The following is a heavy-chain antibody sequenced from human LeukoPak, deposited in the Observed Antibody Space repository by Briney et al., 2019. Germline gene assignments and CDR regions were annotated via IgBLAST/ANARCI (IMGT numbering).Heavy chain of an antibody. CDR1: GGSISSSNW. D-gene: IGHD6-19*01. J-gene: IGHJ3*02. Sequence: SETLSLTCAVSGGSISSSNWWSWVRQPPGKGLEWIGEIYHSGSTNYNPSLKSRVTISVDKSKNQISLKLSSVTAADTAVYYCARDGRAVAEAFDIWGQGTMVTVSS. CDR2: IYHSGST. V-gene: IGHV4-4*02. CDR3: ARDGRAVAEAFDI.